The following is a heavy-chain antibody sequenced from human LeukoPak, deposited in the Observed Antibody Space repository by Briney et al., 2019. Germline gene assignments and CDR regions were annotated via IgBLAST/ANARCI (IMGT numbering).Heavy chain of an antibody. CDR1: GFTFSSYS. J-gene: IGHJ3*02. D-gene: IGHD6-19*01. Sequence: GGSLRLSCAASGFTFSSYSMNWVRQAPGKGLEWVSYISSSSSTIYYADSVKGRFTISRDNSKNTLYLQMNSLRAEDTAVYYCAKDRSSGWPLGAFDIWGQGTMVTVSS. CDR3: AKDRSSGWPLGAFDI. V-gene: IGHV3-48*01. CDR2: ISSSSSTI.